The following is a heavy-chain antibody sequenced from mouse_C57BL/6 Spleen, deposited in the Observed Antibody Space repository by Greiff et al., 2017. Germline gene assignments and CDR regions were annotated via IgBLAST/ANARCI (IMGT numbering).Heavy chain of an antibody. CDR1: GYTFTSYW. D-gene: IGHD1-3*01. CDR3: ARSARSSYYAIDY. J-gene: IGHJ4*01. Sequence: QVQLQQPGAELVKPGASVKMSCKASGYTFTSYWITWVKQRPGQGLEWIGDIYPGSGSTNYNEKFKSKATLTVDTSSSTAYMQRSSLTSEDSAVYYWARSARSSYYAIDYWGQGTSVTVSS. V-gene: IGHV1-55*01. CDR2: IYPGSGST.